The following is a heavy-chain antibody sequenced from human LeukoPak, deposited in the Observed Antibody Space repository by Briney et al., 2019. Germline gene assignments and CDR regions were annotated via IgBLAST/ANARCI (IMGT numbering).Heavy chain of an antibody. CDR2: TYYWSKWFN. D-gene: IGHD3-10*01. J-gene: IGHJ4*02. V-gene: IGHV6-1*01. CDR3: AREGYYGSGSYSHSLEY. Sequence: SRTLSLTCVISRDSVFSNSASGNWIRQSPSRGLEWLGWTYYWSKWFNDYPGSVKSRITINPDTSKNQFSLQLNSVTPEDTAVYYCAREGYYGSGSYSHSLEYWGQGTLVTVSS. CDR1: RDSVFSNSAS.